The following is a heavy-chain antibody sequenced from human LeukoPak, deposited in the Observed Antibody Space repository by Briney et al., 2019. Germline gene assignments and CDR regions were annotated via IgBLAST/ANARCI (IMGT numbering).Heavy chain of an antibody. D-gene: IGHD4-17*01. CDR2: ISYVGYSQ. V-gene: IGHV3-30*18. CDR1: GFTFSSYG. CDR3: AKTGRDVPRNYGDYRLDS. Sequence: PGGSLRLSCTASGFTFSSYGMHWVRQASGKGPEWLAVISYVGYSQYYADSVKGRFTISRDNAKNPLYLQMNSRRGEDTAVYYCAKTGRDVPRNYGDYRLDSWGQGTLVTVSS. J-gene: IGHJ4*02.